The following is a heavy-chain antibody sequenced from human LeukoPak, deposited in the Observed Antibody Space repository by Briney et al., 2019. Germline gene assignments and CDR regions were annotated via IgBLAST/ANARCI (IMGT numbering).Heavy chain of an antibody. CDR3: ARGSAEGYDFWSGHSYYYYMDV. CDR2: IYYSGST. CDR1: GGSISSYY. Sequence: SETLSLTCTVSGGSISSYYWSWIRQPPGKGLEWIGYIYYSGSTNYNPSLKSRVTISVDTSKNQFSLKLSSVTAADTAVYYCARGSAEGYDFWSGHSYYYYMDVWGKGTTVTVSS. V-gene: IGHV4-59*01. J-gene: IGHJ6*03. D-gene: IGHD3-3*01.